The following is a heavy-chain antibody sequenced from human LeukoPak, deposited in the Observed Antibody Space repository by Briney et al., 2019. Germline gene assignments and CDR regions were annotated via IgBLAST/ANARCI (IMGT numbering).Heavy chain of an antibody. D-gene: IGHD4-17*01. CDR3: AAMTTVTMYSYFFDS. CDR1: GGSFSGYY. J-gene: IGHJ4*02. CDR2: INHSGST. V-gene: IGHV4-34*01. Sequence: SETLSLTCAVYGGSFSGYYWSWIRQPPGKGLEWIGEINHSGSTNYNPSLKSRVTISVDTSKNQFSLKLSSVTAADTAIYYCAAMTTVTMYSYFFDSWGQGTLLTVSS.